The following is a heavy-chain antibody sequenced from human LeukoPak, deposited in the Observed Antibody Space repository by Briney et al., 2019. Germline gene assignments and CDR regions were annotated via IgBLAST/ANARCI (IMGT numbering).Heavy chain of an antibody. CDR3: ARLFLGNYFGHYYYYMDV. V-gene: IGHV4-59*01. CDR2: IYYSGST. CDR1: GGSISSYY. D-gene: IGHD2/OR15-2a*01. J-gene: IGHJ6*03. Sequence: SETLSLTCTVSGGSISSYYWSWIRQPPGKGLEWIGYIYYSGSTNYNPSLKSRVTISVDTSKNQFSLKLSSVTAADTAVYYCARLFLGNYFGHYYYYMDVWGKGTTVTVSS.